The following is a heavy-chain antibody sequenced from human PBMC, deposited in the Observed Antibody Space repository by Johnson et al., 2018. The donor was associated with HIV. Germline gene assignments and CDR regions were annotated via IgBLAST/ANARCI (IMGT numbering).Heavy chain of an antibody. CDR1: GFTVSSNY. D-gene: IGHD2-8*02. V-gene: IGHV3-53*01. CDR3: ARELVGSPRAFDI. J-gene: IGHJ3*02. CDR2: IYSGGST. Sequence: VQLVESGGGLIQPGGSLRLSCAASGFTVSSNYMSWVRQAPGKGLEWVSVIYSGGSTYYADSVKGRFTISRDNAKNSLYLQMHSLRVEDTASYYCARELVGSPRAFDIWGQGTMVTVSS.